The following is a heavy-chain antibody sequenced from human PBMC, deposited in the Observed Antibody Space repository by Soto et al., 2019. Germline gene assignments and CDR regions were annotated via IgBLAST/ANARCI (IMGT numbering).Heavy chain of an antibody. D-gene: IGHD2-15*01. CDR2: IDWDDDK. Sequence: SGPTLVNPTQTLTLTCTFSGFSLSTSGMCVSWIRQPPGKALEWLALIDWDDDKYYSTSLKTRLTISKDTSKNQVVLTMTNMDPVDTATYYCARSIVVVVAATPTNYGMDVWGQGXTVTVPS. V-gene: IGHV2-70*01. CDR1: GFSLSTSGMC. J-gene: IGHJ6*02. CDR3: ARSIVVVVAATPTNYGMDV.